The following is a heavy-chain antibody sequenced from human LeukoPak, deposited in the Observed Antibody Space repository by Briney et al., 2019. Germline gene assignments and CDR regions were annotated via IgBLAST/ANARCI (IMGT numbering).Heavy chain of an antibody. CDR3: AKHLIEYSRSSFDC. V-gene: IGHV3-23*01. Sequence: GGSLRLSCAASDFTFSSYAVSWVRQAPGRGLEWVSAVSGSGVTTYYVDSVKGRFTISRDNSKNTVYLQMNSLRDDDTAVYYCAKHLIEYSRSSFDCWGQGTLVTVSS. D-gene: IGHD6-13*01. CDR2: VSGSGVTT. CDR1: DFTFSSYA. J-gene: IGHJ4*02.